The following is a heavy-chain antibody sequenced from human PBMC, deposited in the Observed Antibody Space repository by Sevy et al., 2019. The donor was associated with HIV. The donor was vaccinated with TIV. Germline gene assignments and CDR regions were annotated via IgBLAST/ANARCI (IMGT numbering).Heavy chain of an antibody. Sequence: GGSLRLSCAASGFTFSSYAMSWVRQAPGKGLEWVSAISGSGGSTYYADSVKGRFTISRDNSKNTLYLQMNSLRAEDTAVYYCAKGGLVDYSSSWLPHFDYWGQGTLVTVSS. CDR2: ISGSGGST. CDR3: AKGGLVDYSSSWLPHFDY. D-gene: IGHD6-13*01. CDR1: GFTFSSYA. V-gene: IGHV3-23*01. J-gene: IGHJ4*02.